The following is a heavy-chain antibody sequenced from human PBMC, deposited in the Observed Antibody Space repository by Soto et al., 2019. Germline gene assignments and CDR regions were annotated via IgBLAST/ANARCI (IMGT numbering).Heavy chain of an antibody. CDR3: ARRSSGNGWHRFQD. V-gene: IGHV5-51*01. CDR1: GYSFNIYW. Sequence: GESLKISCKASGYSFNIYWIGWVRQMPGKGLEWMGVIYPGDSDTRYSPSFQGQVTISADKSITTAYLQWSSLKASDTAMYYCARRSSGNGWHRFQDWGQGTLVTVSS. D-gene: IGHD6-19*01. J-gene: IGHJ1*01. CDR2: IYPGDSDT.